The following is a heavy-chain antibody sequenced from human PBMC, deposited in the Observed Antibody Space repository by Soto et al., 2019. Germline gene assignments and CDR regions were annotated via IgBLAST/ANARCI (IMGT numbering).Heavy chain of an antibody. CDR3: ASAVAVAADFDY. D-gene: IGHD6-19*01. CDR1: GYTFTGYA. J-gene: IGHJ4*02. V-gene: IGHV1-3*05. CDR2: INAGNGNT. Sequence: QVQLVQSGAEEKKPGASVKVSCKASGYTFTGYAVHWVRQAPAERLEWMGWINAGNGNTKYSQKFQGRVTITRATSASRACMELGSLRSEDTAVHYCASAVAVAADFDYWGQGPLVTVSS.